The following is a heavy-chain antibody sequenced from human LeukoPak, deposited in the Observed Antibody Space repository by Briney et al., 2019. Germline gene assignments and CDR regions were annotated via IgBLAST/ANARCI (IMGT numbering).Heavy chain of an antibody. CDR1: GFTVSSNY. CDR2: IYNGGST. CDR3: ARRSPTMGYYYGMDV. D-gene: IGHD3-10*01. V-gene: IGHV3-53*01. J-gene: IGHJ6*02. Sequence: GGSLRLSCAASGFTVSSNYMSWVRQAPGKGLEWVSVIYNGGSTYYADSVKGRFTISRDNSKNTLYLQMNSLRAEDTAVYYCARRSPTMGYYYGMDVWGQGTTVTVSS.